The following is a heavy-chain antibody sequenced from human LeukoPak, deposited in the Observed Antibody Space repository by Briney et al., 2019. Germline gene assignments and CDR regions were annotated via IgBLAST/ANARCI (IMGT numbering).Heavy chain of an antibody. D-gene: IGHD3-16*01. V-gene: IGHV4-59*08. CDR3: ARHVGGDYDFDY. CDR2: IYYSGST. J-gene: IGHJ4*02. CDR1: GGSISSYY. Sequence: SETLSLTCTVSGGSISSYYWSWIRQPPGKGLEWIGYIYYSGSTNYNPSLKSRVTISVDTSKNQFSLKLSSVTAADTAVYYCARHVGGDYDFDYWGQGTQVTVSS.